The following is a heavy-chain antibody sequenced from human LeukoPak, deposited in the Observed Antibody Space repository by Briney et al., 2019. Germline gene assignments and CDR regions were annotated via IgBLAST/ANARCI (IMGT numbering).Heavy chain of an antibody. CDR1: GFTFDDYA. V-gene: IGHV3-9*01. CDR2: ISWNSGSI. Sequence: GRSLRLSCAASGFTFDDYAMHWVRQAPGKGLEWVSGISWNSGSIGYADSVKGRFTISRDNAKNSLYLQMNSLRAEDTALYYCAKDISWELLGYYFDYWGQGTLVTVSS. J-gene: IGHJ4*02. D-gene: IGHD1-26*01. CDR3: AKDISWELLGYYFDY.